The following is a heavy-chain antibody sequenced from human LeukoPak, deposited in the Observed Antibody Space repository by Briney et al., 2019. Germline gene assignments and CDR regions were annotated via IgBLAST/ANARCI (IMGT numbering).Heavy chain of an antibody. V-gene: IGHV3-23*01. CDR1: GITLSNYG. Sequence: PGGSLRLSCAVSGITLSNYGMSWVRQAPGKGLEWVAGISDSGGSTNYADSVKGRFTIFRDNAKNTLYLQMNSLRAEDTAVYFCAKRGVVIRVILVGFHKQAYYFDSWGQGALVTVSS. D-gene: IGHD3-10*01. J-gene: IGHJ4*02. CDR3: AKRGVVIRVILVGFHKQAYYFDS. CDR2: ISDSGGST.